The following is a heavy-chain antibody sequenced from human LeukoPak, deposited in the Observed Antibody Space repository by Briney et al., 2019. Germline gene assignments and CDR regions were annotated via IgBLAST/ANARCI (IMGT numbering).Heavy chain of an antibody. D-gene: IGHD4-11*01. Sequence: GESLRLSCVASHFTFSHFGMHWVRQAPGKGLEWVAVIWNDGSSQYYADSVKGRFTISRDNSQNTVYLQMNGLRAEDTAVYYCAKDAQRGFDYSNSLKKWGQGTLVIVSS. CDR1: HFTFSHFG. J-gene: IGHJ4*02. CDR3: AKDAQRGFDYSNSLKK. CDR2: IWNDGSSQ. V-gene: IGHV3-33*06.